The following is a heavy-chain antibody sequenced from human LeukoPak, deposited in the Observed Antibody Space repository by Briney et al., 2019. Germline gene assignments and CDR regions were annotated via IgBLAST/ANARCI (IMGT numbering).Heavy chain of an antibody. CDR1: GFTFSSYG. D-gene: IGHD6-19*01. V-gene: IGHV3-30*02. CDR2: IRYDGSNK. Sequence: PGGSLRLSCAASGFTFSSYGMHWVRQAPGKGLEWVAFIRYDGSNKYYADSVKGRFTISRDNSKNTLYLQMNSLRAEDTALYYCAGGRGWLIDYWGQGILVTVSS. CDR3: AGGRGWLIDY. J-gene: IGHJ4*02.